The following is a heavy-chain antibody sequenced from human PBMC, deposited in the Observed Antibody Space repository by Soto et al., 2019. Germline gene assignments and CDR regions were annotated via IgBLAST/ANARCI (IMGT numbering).Heavy chain of an antibody. Sequence: QVQLVQSGAEMKKPGSSVKVSCQSSGGTFNTYAMNWERQAPGHGPEWMGDISPMSGAANYAPKFQGRVTITADESTGTSYMQLSSLTSEDTALYFCAREVHVHTPAFVYWGQGTLVTVSS. CDR2: ISPMSGAA. CDR3: AREVHVHTPAFVY. J-gene: IGHJ4*02. CDR1: GGTFNTYA. D-gene: IGHD3-16*01. V-gene: IGHV1-69*19.